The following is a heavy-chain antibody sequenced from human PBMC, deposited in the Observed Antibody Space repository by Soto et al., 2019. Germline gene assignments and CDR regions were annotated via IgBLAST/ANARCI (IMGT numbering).Heavy chain of an antibody. J-gene: IGHJ4*02. V-gene: IGHV4-39*01. CDR3: ARHLYYYTSGSYQPFDY. CDR2: IYSSGSA. D-gene: IGHD3-10*01. Sequence: SETLSLTCSVSGGSISRSNYYWGWIRQPPEKGLEWIGSIYSSGSAYYNPSLQGRVTISVDTSKNQFSLKLSSVTAADTAVFYCARHLYYYTSGSYQPFDYWGQGTVVTASS. CDR1: GGSISRSNYY.